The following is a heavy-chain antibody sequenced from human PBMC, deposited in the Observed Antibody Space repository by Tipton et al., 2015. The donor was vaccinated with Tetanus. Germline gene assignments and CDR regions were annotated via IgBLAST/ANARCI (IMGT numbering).Heavy chain of an antibody. Sequence: SLRLSCAASGFTFSSYPMTWVRQAPGKGLQWVSGIAGSVGSTYYADSVRGRFTVSRDNSQNILYLQMDSLRVDDTAVYYCARDYPDFDYWGQGTLVTVSS. CDR2: IAGSVGST. D-gene: IGHD3-16*02. J-gene: IGHJ4*02. V-gene: IGHV3-23*01. CDR3: ARDYPDFDY. CDR1: GFTFSSYP.